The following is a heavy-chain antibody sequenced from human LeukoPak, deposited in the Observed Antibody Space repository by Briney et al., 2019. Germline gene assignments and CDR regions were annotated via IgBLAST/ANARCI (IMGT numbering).Heavy chain of an antibody. V-gene: IGHV3-23*01. D-gene: IGHD3-16*01. CDR1: GFTFGDYA. Sequence: GGSLRLSCTASGFTFGDYAMTWVRQVPGKGLEWVSSISNTATNTHYADSMEGRFIISRDNSKNTLYLHMDSLRAEDTALYYCAPQLWDHPGPWGQGIPVTVSS. J-gene: IGHJ5*02. CDR3: APQLWDHPGP. CDR2: ISNTATNT.